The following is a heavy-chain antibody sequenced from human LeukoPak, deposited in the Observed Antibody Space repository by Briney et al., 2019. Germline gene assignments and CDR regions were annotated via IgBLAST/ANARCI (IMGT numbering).Heavy chain of an antibody. Sequence: PSETLSLTCAVSGGSISSSNWWSWVRQPPGKGLEWIGEIYHSGSTNYNPSLKSRVTISVDKSKNQFSLKLSSVTAADTAVYYCARGILAWIDSSGYSFDYWGQGTLVTVSS. CDR3: ARGILAWIDSSGYSFDY. V-gene: IGHV4-4*02. CDR2: IYHSGST. CDR1: GGSISSSNW. J-gene: IGHJ4*02. D-gene: IGHD3-22*01.